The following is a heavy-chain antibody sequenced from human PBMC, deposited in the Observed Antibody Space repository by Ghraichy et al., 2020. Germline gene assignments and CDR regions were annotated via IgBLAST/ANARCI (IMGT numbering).Heavy chain of an antibody. CDR1: GGTFSSYA. D-gene: IGHD3/OR15-3a*01. CDR3: ARVYGLLEGSSDDDY. J-gene: IGHJ4*02. CDR2: IIPIFGTA. Sequence: SVKVSCKASGGTFSSYAISWVRQAPGQGLEWMGGIIPIFGTANYAQKFQGRVTITADKSTSTAYMELSSLRSEDTAVYYCARVYGLLEGSSDDDYWGQGTLVTVSS. V-gene: IGHV1-69*06.